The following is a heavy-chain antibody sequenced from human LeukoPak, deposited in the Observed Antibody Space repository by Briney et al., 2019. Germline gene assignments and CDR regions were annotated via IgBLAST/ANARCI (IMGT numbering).Heavy chain of an antibody. CDR1: GFTFSSYS. CDR2: ISSSSSYI. CDR3: ARLAGALGYCSSTSCAVDY. V-gene: IGHV3-21*01. D-gene: IGHD2-2*01. Sequence: PGGSLGLSCAASGFTFSSYSMNWVRQAPGKGLEWVSSISSSSSYIYYADSVKGRFTISRDNAKNSLYLQMNSLRAEDTAVYYCARLAGALGYCSSTSCAVDYWGQGTLVTVSS. J-gene: IGHJ4*02.